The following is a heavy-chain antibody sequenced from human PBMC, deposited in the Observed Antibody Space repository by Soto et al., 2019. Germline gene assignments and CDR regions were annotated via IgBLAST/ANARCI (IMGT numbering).Heavy chain of an antibody. J-gene: IGHJ3*02. CDR3: ARYVDYYDSSGYSAFDI. Sequence: QVQLVQSGAEVKKPGSSVKVSCKASGDTFSSYAISWVRQAPGQGLEWMGGIIPIFGTANYAQKFQGRVTITADESTSTAYMELSSLRSEDTSVYYCARYVDYYDSSGYSAFDIWGQGTMVTVSS. D-gene: IGHD3-22*01. CDR2: IIPIFGTA. V-gene: IGHV1-69*01. CDR1: GDTFSSYA.